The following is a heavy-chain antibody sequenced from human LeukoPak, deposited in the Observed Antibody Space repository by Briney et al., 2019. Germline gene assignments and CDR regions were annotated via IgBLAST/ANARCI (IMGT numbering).Heavy chain of an antibody. CDR1: GFTFSSYW. CDR3: ARGGSGSYSAFDI. CDR2: IKQDGSEK. V-gene: IGHV3-7*04. Sequence: GGSLRLSCAASGFTFSSYWMSWVRQAPGKGLEWVANIKQDGSEKYYVDSVKGRFTISRDNAKNSLYLQMNSLRAEDTAVYYCARGGSGSYSAFDIWGQGTMVTVSS. D-gene: IGHD3-10*01. J-gene: IGHJ3*02.